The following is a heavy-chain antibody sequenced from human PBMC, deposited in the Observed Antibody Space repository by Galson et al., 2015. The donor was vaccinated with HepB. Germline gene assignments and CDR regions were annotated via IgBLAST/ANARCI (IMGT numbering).Heavy chain of an antibody. CDR1: GFTFSSYA. V-gene: IGHV3-23*01. CDR2: ISGSGGRT. CDR3: AKTYGESVVGAFDI. Sequence: SLRLSCAASGFTFSSYAMSWIRQAPGKGLGWVSGISGSGGRTYYADSVKGRFTISRDNSKNTLYVQMNSLRDEDTAVYYCAKTYGESVVGAFDIWGQGTIVTVSS. J-gene: IGHJ3*02. D-gene: IGHD4-17*01.